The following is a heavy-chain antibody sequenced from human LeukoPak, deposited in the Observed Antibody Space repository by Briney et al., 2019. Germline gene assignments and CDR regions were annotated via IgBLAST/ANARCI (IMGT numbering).Heavy chain of an antibody. CDR1: GGSISSSSYY. Sequence: SETLSLTCTVSGGSISSSSYYWGWIRQPPGKGLEWIGSIYYSGSTTYNSSLKSRVTISLDTSKNHFSLRLSSVTAADTAVYYCARDREVGATGYYFDYWGQGTLVTVSS. V-gene: IGHV4-39*02. J-gene: IGHJ4*02. CDR2: IYYSGST. CDR3: ARDREVGATGYYFDY. D-gene: IGHD1-26*01.